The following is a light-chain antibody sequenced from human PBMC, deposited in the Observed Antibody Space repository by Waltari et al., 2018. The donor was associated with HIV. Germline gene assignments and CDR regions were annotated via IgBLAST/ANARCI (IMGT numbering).Light chain of an antibody. V-gene: IGKV3-11*01. CDR1: QSIGNY. CDR2: DAS. J-gene: IGKJ3*01. CDR3: QQRSHWPPGFP. Sequence: DIVLTPSPATLSFSPGESATLPSTASQSIGNYLAWYQQKPGQPPRVLIYDASTRATGIPARFSGSGSGTDFTLTISSLEPEDFAVYYCQQRSHWPPGFPFGPGTKVDI.